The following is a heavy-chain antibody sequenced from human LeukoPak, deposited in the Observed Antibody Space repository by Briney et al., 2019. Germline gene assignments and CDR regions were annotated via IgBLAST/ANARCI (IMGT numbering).Heavy chain of an antibody. J-gene: IGHJ5*02. CDR3: ARRRRWLSHFDP. Sequence: SETLSLTCTVSGGSISSYYWSRIRQPPGKGLEWIGYIYYSGSTNYNPSLKSRVTISVDTSKNQFSLKLSSVTAADTAVYYCARRRRWLSHFDPWGQGALVTVSS. CDR1: GGSISSYY. D-gene: IGHD5-24*01. V-gene: IGHV4-59*08. CDR2: IYYSGST.